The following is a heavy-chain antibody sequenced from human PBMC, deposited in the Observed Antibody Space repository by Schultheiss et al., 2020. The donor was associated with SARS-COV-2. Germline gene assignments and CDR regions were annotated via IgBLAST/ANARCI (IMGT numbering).Heavy chain of an antibody. Sequence: GGSLRLSCAASGFTFSSYAMHWVRQAPGKGLEWVAVISYDGSNKYYADSVKGRFTISRDNAKNSLYLQMNSLRAEDTAVYYCARGPLAGDAYDIWGQGTMVTVSS. J-gene: IGHJ3*02. CDR2: ISYDGSNK. CDR1: GFTFSSYA. CDR3: ARGPLAGDAYDI. V-gene: IGHV3-30*04.